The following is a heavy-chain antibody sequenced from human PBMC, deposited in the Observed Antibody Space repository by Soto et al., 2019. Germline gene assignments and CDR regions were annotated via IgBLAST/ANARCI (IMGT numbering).Heavy chain of an antibody. CDR2: ISGSGGST. CDR1: GFTFSSYA. D-gene: IGHD6-19*01. V-gene: IGHV3-23*01. CDR3: ARRSSGWYFDY. Sequence: EVQLLESGGGLVQPGGSLRLCCAASGFTFSSYAMSWVRQAPGKGLEWVSAISGSGGSTYYADSVKGRFTISRDNSKNTLYLQMNSLRAEDTAVYNCARRSSGWYFDYWVQGTLVTVSS. J-gene: IGHJ4*02.